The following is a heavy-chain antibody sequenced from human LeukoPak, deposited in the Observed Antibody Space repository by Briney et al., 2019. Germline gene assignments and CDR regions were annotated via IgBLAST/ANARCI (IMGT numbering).Heavy chain of an antibody. Sequence: SVKVSCKASGGTVSSYASSWVRQAPGQGLEWMGGIITIVGTAKYAQKFKGRVTITADKSTSTAYMELSRLRSEDTAVYYYARDSDDILTGYYSGSADYYYYYGMDVWGKGTTVTVPS. CDR1: GGTVSSYA. CDR2: IITIVGTA. V-gene: IGHV1-69*06. D-gene: IGHD3-9*01. J-gene: IGHJ6*04. CDR3: ARDSDDILTGYYSGSADYYYYYGMDV.